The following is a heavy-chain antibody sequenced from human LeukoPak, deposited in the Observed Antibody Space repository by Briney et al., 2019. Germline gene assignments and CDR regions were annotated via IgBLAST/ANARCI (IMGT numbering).Heavy chain of an antibody. CDR1: GGSISSYY. Sequence: PSETLSLTCTVSGGSISSYYWTWIRQPXGKGLEWIGYIYNSGSANYNSSLKSRVTMSVDTSKKQLSLKLSSVTAADTAVYYCASSRNHLYYYHYGMDVWGQGTTVTVSS. CDR2: IYNSGSA. J-gene: IGHJ6*02. V-gene: IGHV4-59*08. CDR3: ASSRNHLYYYHYGMDV.